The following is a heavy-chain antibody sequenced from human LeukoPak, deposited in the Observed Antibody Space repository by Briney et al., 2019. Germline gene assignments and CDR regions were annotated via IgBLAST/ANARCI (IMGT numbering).Heavy chain of an antibody. D-gene: IGHD4-17*01. V-gene: IGHV1-8*01. J-gene: IGHJ6*03. CDR1: GYTFTSYD. Sequence: ASVKVSCKASGYTFTSYDINWVRQATGQGLEWMGWMNPNSGSTGYAQKFQGRVTMTRNTSISTAYMELSSLRSEDTAVYYFARDYGDYYYYYMDVWGKGTTVTVSS. CDR2: MNPNSGST. CDR3: ARDYGDYYYYYMDV.